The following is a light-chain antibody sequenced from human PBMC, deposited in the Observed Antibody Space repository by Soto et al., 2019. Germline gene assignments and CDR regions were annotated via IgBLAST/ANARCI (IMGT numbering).Light chain of an antibody. CDR1: SGSIASNY. Sequence: NFMLTQPHSVSESPGKTVTISCTGSSGSIASNYVQWYQQRPGSAPTTVIYEDNQRPSGVRDRFSGSIDSSSNSASLTISGLKTEDEADYYWQSYDSSNHVVFGGGTKLTVL. J-gene: IGLJ2*01. V-gene: IGLV6-57*02. CDR3: QSYDSSNHVV. CDR2: EDN.